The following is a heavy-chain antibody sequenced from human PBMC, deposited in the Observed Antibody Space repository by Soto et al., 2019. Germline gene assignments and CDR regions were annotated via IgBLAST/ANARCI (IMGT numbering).Heavy chain of an antibody. CDR1: GGTVRSYT. D-gene: IGHD1-20*01. V-gene: IGHV1-69*04. J-gene: IGHJ5*02. CDR3: AREMDGITGTADGNWFDP. CDR2: IIPILGIA. Sequence: ASVKVSCKASGGTVRSYTMSGVRQAPGQGLEWMGRIIPILGIANYAQKFQGRVTITADKSTSTAYMELSSLRSEDTAVYYCAREMDGITGTADGNWFDPWGQGTLVTVSS.